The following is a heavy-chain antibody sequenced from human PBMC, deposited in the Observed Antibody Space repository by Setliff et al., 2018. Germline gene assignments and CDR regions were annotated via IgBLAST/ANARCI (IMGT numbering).Heavy chain of an antibody. CDR2: INPNAGNI. D-gene: IGHD2-15*01. V-gene: IGHV1-2*02. CDR3: ARGEHIVSGDFYHYIDV. Sequence: ASVKVSCKASGYIFTTYAIGWMRQAPGQGLEWMGWINPNAGNINYIQKFQGRVTMTRDTSISTAYMELRRLKSDDTAVYYCARGEHIVSGDFYHYIDVWGKGTTVTVSS. J-gene: IGHJ6*03. CDR1: GYIFTTYA.